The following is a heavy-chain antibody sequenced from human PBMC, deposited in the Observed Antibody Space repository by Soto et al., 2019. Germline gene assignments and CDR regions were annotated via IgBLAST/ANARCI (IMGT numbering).Heavy chain of an antibody. V-gene: IGHV4-31*03. CDR3: ARDRFMITFGGPLKEHDAFDI. D-gene: IGHD3-16*01. CDR1: GGSISSGGYY. Sequence: SETLSLTCTVSGGSISSGGYYWSWIRQHPGKGLEWIGYIYYSGSTYYNPSLKSRVTISVDTSKNQFSLKLSSVTAADTAVYYCARDRFMITFGGPLKEHDAFDIWGQGTMVTVSS. J-gene: IGHJ3*02. CDR2: IYYSGST.